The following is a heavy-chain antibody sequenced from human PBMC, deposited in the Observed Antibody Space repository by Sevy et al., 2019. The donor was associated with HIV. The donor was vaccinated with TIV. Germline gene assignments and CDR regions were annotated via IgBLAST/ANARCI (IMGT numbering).Heavy chain of an antibody. D-gene: IGHD5-12*01. Sequence: GGSLRLSCAASGFTFSSYSMNWVRQAPGKGLEWVSSISSSSSYMYYADSVKGRFTISRDNAKNSLYLQMNSLRAEDTAVYYCARVKWLRFEDYFDYWCQGTLVTVSS. CDR3: ARVKWLRFEDYFDY. CDR1: GFTFSSYS. CDR2: ISSSSSYM. J-gene: IGHJ4*02. V-gene: IGHV3-21*01.